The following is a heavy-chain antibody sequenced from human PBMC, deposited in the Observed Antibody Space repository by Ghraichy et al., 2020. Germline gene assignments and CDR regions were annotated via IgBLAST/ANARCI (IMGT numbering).Heavy chain of an antibody. CDR1: GGSISSYY. CDR3: ARASRGGDRNYYYYYYMDV. Sequence: SETLSLTCTVSGGSISSYYWSWIRQPPGKGLEWIGYIYYSGSTNYNPSLKSRVTISVDTSKNQFSLKLSSVTAADTAVYYCARASRGGDRNYYYYYYMDVWGKGTMVTVSS. D-gene: IGHD2-21*02. J-gene: IGHJ6*03. V-gene: IGHV4-59*01. CDR2: IYYSGST.